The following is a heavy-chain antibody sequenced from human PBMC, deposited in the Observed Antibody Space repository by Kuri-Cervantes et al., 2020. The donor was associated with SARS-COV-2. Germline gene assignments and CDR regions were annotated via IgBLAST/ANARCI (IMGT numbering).Heavy chain of an antibody. V-gene: IGHV5-51*01. Sequence: GESLKISCKGSGYSFTSYWIGWVRQMPGKGLEWMGIIYPGDSDTRYSPSFQGQVTISADKSISTAYLQWRSLKASDTAMYYCARSEVGATTYLDYWGQGTLVTVSS. J-gene: IGHJ4*02. CDR2: IYPGDSDT. CDR1: GYSFTSYW. CDR3: ARSEVGATTYLDY. D-gene: IGHD1-26*01.